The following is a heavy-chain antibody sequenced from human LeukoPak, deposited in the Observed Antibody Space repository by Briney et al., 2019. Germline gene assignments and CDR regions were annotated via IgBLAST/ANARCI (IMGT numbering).Heavy chain of an antibody. Sequence: GESKKICREGSGYRTSTYWSGGVRQMGGEGLEWIGIIYPGDSATGSKQPFHSNVTTSADKAISTAYLQWSSLKGSDTAMYYCARHDYHSSGGYYGMDVWGKGTPVTVSS. J-gene: IGHJ6*04. V-gene: IGHV5-51*01. CDR2: IYPGDSAT. CDR1: GYRTSTYW. D-gene: IGHD3-10*01. CDR3: ARHDYHSSGGYYGMDV.